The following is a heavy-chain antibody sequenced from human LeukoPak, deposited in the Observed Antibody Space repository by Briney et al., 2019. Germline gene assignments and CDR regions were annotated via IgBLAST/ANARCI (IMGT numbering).Heavy chain of an antibody. Sequence: ASVKVSCKASGYTFTSYGISWVRQAPGQGLEWMGWISVYNGNTNYAQKLQGRVTMTTDTSTGTAYMELRSLRSDDTAVYYCARIDIVVVPAAAYGMDVWGQGTTVTVS. CDR1: GYTFTSYG. J-gene: IGHJ6*02. CDR3: ARIDIVVVPAAAYGMDV. D-gene: IGHD2-2*01. V-gene: IGHV1-18*01. CDR2: ISVYNGNT.